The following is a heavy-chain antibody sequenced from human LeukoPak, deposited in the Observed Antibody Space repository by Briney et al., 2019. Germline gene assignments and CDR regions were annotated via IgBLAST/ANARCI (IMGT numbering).Heavy chain of an antibody. J-gene: IGHJ4*02. CDR3: AGGTYQPFDY. Sequence: GGSLRLSCAASGFTFSSYWMSWVRQAPGKGLEWVASIKQDGSDKYYVDSVKGRFTIFRDNTEKSLYLQMNSLRAEDTAVYYCAGGTYQPFDYWGQGTLLTVSS. V-gene: IGHV3-7*01. CDR2: IKQDGSDK. D-gene: IGHD1-26*01. CDR1: GFTFSSYW.